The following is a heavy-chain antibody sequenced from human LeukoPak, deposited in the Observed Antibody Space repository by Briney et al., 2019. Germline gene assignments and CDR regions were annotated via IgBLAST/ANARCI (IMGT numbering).Heavy chain of an antibody. Sequence: GGSLRLSCAASGFTFSSYAMSWVRQAAGKGLEWVSAISGRGGSTYYADSVKGRFTISRDNSKNTLYLQMNSLRAEDTAVYYCAKDLQPFLYGDYVSWSIDYWGQGTLVTVSS. CDR1: GFTFSSYA. D-gene: IGHD4-17*01. CDR2: ISGRGGST. CDR3: AKDLQPFLYGDYVSWSIDY. J-gene: IGHJ4*02. V-gene: IGHV3-23*01.